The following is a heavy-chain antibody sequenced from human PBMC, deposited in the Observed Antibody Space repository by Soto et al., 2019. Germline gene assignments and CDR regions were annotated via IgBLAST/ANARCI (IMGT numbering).Heavy chain of an antibody. Sequence: PGESLKISCKGSGYSFTSYWIGWVRQMPGKGLEWMGIIYPGDSDTRYSPSFQGQVTMSADKSISTAYLQWTSLQASDTAMYYCARRGLDTSSYYYGLDVWGQGTTVTVSS. J-gene: IGHJ6*02. D-gene: IGHD1-26*01. CDR1: GYSFTSYW. CDR3: ARRGLDTSSYYYGLDV. CDR2: IYPGDSDT. V-gene: IGHV5-51*01.